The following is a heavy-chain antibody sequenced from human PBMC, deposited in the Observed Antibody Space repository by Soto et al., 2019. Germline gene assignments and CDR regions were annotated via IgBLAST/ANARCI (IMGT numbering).Heavy chain of an antibody. Sequence: QVTLKESGPVLVKPTETLTLRCAVSGLSITDSEMGVSWIRQPPGQPLEWLAHIDSSGEKSYRTFLKSRLAISKDTSKSQIVLTMTKMGPADTATYYCARRHLAVAVSPWFDPWGQGIPVTVSS. CDR2: IDSSGEK. V-gene: IGHV2-26*01. CDR1: GLSITDSEMG. J-gene: IGHJ5*02. CDR3: ARRHLAVAVSPWFDP. D-gene: IGHD3-10*01.